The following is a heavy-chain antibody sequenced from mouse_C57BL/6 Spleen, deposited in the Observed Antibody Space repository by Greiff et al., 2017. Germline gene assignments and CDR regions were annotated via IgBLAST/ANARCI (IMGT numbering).Heavy chain of an antibody. J-gene: IGHJ3*01. CDR1: GYTFTDYN. CDR2: INPNNGGT. D-gene: IGHD3-2*02. V-gene: IGHV1-18*01. Sequence: EVQLQQSGPELVKPGASVKIPCKASGYTFTDYNMDWVKQSHGKSLEWIGDINPNNGGTIYNQKFKGKATLTVDKSSTTAYMELRSLTSEDTAVYYCARSPDSSGPAWCDYWGQGTLVTVSA. CDR3: ARSPDSSGPAWCDY.